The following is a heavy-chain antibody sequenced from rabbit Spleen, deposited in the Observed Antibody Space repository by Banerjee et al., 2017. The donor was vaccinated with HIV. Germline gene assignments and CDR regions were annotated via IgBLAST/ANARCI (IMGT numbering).Heavy chain of an antibody. J-gene: IGHJ6*01. CDR3: ARDAGTSFSTYGMDL. Sequence: QSLEESGGGLVKPGASLTLTCKASGFDLSSYYDMCWVRQAPGKGLEWVACAYAGSSGSTYSATWAKGRFTISKTLSTTVTLQMTSLTAADTATYFCARDAGTSFSTYGMDLWVPGTLVTVS. D-gene: IGHD8-1*01. CDR1: GFDLSSYYD. CDR2: AYAGSSGST. V-gene: IGHV1S40*01.